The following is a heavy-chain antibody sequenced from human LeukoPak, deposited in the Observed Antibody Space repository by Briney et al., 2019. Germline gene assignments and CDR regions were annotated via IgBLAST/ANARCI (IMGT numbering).Heavy chain of an antibody. CDR3: ARDYYGSGSRRYFDY. V-gene: IGHV4-39*07. Sequence: SETLSLTCTVSGGSISANVHYWGWIRQPPGKGLEWIGTIHYRGDTHYNPSLKSRVTISVDTSKNQFSLIMTSVSAADTAVYYCARDYYGSGSRRYFDYWGQGTLVTVSS. CDR2: IHYRGDT. CDR1: GGSISANVHY. J-gene: IGHJ4*02. D-gene: IGHD3-10*01.